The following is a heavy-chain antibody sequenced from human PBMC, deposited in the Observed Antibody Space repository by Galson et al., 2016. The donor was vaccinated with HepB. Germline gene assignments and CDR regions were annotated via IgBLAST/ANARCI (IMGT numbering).Heavy chain of an antibody. CDR1: GFTFSVYG. V-gene: IGHV3-23*01. CDR3: AKPISDWLWYFDY. Sequence: SLRLSCAASGFTFSVYGMTWVRQAPGKGLEWVSGISGSGGSTYYAASVKRRFTISRDNFKNTLYLQMNSLRAEDTAVYYCAKPISDWLWYFDYWGQGTLVTVSS. CDR2: ISGSGGST. D-gene: IGHD3-9*01. J-gene: IGHJ4*02.